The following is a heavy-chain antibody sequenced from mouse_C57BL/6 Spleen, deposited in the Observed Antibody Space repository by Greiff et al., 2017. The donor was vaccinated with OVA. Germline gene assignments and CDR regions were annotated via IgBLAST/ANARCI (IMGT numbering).Heavy chain of an antibody. Sequence: EVQLQQSGPELVKPGASVKIPCKASGYTFTDYNMDWVKQSHGKSLEWIGDINPNNGGTIYNQKFKGKATLTVDKSSSTAYMELRSLTSEDTAVYYCARKTIYYDYEGGAMDYWGQGTSVTVSS. J-gene: IGHJ4*01. D-gene: IGHD2-4*01. V-gene: IGHV1-18*01. CDR1: GYTFTDYN. CDR3: ARKTIYYDYEGGAMDY. CDR2: INPNNGGT.